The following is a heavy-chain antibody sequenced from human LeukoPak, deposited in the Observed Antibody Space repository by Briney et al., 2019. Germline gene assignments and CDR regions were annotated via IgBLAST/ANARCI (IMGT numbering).Heavy chain of an antibody. V-gene: IGHV3-49*04. CDR3: TGSFGQLTFFDY. D-gene: IGHD3-10*01. CDR1: GFKFGDYA. J-gene: IGHJ4*02. Sequence: GGSLRLTCTASGFKFGDYAMSWVRQAPGKGLEWVGFIRSKAYGGTTEYAASVKGRFTISRDDSKSIAYLQMNSLKTEDTAVYYCTGSFGQLTFFDYWGQGTLVTVSS. CDR2: IRSKAYGGTT.